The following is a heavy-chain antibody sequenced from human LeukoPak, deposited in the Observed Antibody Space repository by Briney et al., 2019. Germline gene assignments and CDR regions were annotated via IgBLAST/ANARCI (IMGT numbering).Heavy chain of an antibody. J-gene: IGHJ6*02. CDR1: GFTFSSYA. V-gene: IGHV3-23*01. CDR2: ISGSGGST. D-gene: IGHD6-19*01. CDR3: AKERSIAVAASVRMDV. Sequence: PGGSLRLSCAASGFTFSSYAMGWVRQAPGKGLEWVSAISGSGGSTYYADSVKGRFTISRDNSKNTLYLQMNSLRAEDTAVYYCAKERSIAVAASVRMDVWGQGTTVTVSS.